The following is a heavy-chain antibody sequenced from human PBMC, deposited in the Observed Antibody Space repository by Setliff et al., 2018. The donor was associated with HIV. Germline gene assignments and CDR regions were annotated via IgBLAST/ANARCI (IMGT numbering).Heavy chain of an antibody. J-gene: IGHJ3*02. V-gene: IGHV7-4-1*02. Sequence: ASVKVSCKASGYTFTSYAMNWVRQAPGQGLEWMGWINTNTGNPTYAQGFTGRFVFSLDTSVSTAYLQISSLKAEDTAVYYCARDWVGYYYGSGSYYTYAFDIWGQGTMVTVSS. CDR2: INTNTGNP. D-gene: IGHD3-10*01. CDR1: GYTFTSYA. CDR3: ARDWVGYYYGSGSYYTYAFDI.